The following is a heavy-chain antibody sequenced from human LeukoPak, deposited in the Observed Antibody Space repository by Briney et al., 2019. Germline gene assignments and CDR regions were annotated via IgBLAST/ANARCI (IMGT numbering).Heavy chain of an antibody. Sequence: PSETLSLTCTVSGGSISSGSYYWSWIRQPAGKGLEWIGRIYTSGSTNYNPSLKSRVTISLDTSKNQFSLKLSSVTAADTAVYYCANSIDFDYGDYYFDYWGQGALVTISS. CDR1: GGSISSGSYY. CDR3: ANSIDFDYGDYYFDY. J-gene: IGHJ4*02. V-gene: IGHV4-61*02. CDR2: IYTSGST. D-gene: IGHD4-17*01.